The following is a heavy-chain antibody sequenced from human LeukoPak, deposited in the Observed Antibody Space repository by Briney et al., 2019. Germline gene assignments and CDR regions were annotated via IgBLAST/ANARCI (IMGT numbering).Heavy chain of an antibody. V-gene: IGHV1-69*13. CDR1: GGTFSSYA. Sequence: ASVKVSCKACGGTFSSYAISWVPQAPGQGLEWMGGIIPIFGTANYAQKFQGRVTNTADESTSTAYLEVRSLRCEDGSVYSCARGRITRVRGVVRESFDYGGKGTLVTVSS. CDR3: ARGRITRVRGVVRESFDY. D-gene: IGHD3-10*01. CDR2: IIPIFGTA. J-gene: IGHJ4*02.